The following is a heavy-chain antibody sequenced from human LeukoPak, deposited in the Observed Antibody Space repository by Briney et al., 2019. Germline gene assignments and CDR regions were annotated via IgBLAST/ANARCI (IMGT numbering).Heavy chain of an antibody. J-gene: IGHJ5*02. Sequence: KPSETLSLTCAVYGGSFSGYYWNWIRQPPGKGLEWIGHINHSGSTNYNPSLKSRVTISVDTSKNQFSLNLSSVTAADTAVYYCARGPGFDPWGQGTLLTDSS. CDR3: ARGPGFDP. CDR2: INHSGST. CDR1: GGSFSGYY. V-gene: IGHV4-34*01.